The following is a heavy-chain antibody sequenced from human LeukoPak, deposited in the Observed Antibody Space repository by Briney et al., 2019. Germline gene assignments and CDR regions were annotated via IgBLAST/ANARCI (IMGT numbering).Heavy chain of an antibody. CDR3: TRGQVGYCGSASCSPGDY. CDR1: GYTFSSYG. J-gene: IGHJ4*02. Sequence: ASVKVSCKASGYTFSSYGISWVRQAPGQGLEWMGWISAYNGNTNYAQRLQDRVTMTTETSTSTAYMELRSLRSDDTAVYYCTRGQVGYCGSASCSPGDYWGQGTLVTVSS. V-gene: IGHV1-18*01. D-gene: IGHD2-2*01. CDR2: ISAYNGNT.